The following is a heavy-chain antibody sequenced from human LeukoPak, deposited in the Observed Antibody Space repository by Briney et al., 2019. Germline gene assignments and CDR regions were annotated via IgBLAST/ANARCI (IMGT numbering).Heavy chain of an antibody. J-gene: IGHJ4*02. V-gene: IGHV3-15*01. CDR2: IKSKTDGGTT. CDR3: TTDASYYDSSGYHYGGDY. Sequence: GGSLRLSCAASGFTFSNAWMSWVRQAPGKGLEWVGRIKSKTDGGTTDYAAPVKGRFTISRDDSKNTLYLQMNSLKTEDTAVYYCTTDASYYDSSGYHYGGDYWGQGTLVTVSS. CDR1: GFTFSNAW. D-gene: IGHD3-22*01.